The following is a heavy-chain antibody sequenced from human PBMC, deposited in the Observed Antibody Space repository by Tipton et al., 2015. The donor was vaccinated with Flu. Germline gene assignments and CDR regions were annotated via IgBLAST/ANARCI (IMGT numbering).Heavy chain of an antibody. CDR3: ARDGPPNY. Sequence: SLRLSCAASGFIFSDYWMLWVRQAPGKGLEWVAKIDPDGSVKTYGDSVRGRFTISRDNARNSLTLQMSSLRVEDTAVYFCARDGPPNYWGQGALVTVSS. V-gene: IGHV3-7*01. CDR2: IDPDGSVK. CDR1: GFIFSDYW. J-gene: IGHJ4*02.